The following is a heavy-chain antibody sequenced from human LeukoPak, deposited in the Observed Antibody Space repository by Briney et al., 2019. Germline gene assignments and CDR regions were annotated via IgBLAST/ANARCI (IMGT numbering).Heavy chain of an antibody. Sequence: ASVKVSCKASGYTFTSYYMHWVRQAPGQGLEWMGIINPSGGSTSYAQKFQGRVTMTRDTSTSTVYMELSSLRSEDTAVYYCARDAAFDFWSGYCPLYYYYGMDVWGQGTTVTVSS. CDR2: INPSGGST. J-gene: IGHJ6*02. V-gene: IGHV1-46*01. CDR3: ARDAAFDFWSGYCPLYYYYGMDV. CDR1: GYTFTSYY. D-gene: IGHD3-3*01.